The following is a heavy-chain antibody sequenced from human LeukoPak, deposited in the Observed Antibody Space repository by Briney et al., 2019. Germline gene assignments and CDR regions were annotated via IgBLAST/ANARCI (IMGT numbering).Heavy chain of an antibody. Sequence: GGSLRPSCAASGFTFSNYWMTWVRQAPGKGLEWVASIKQDGSEKQYVDSVKGRFTISRDNAKNSLYLQMNSLRADDTAVFFCARVLRTAADAFDIWGQGTVVTVSS. CDR3: ARVLRTAADAFDI. J-gene: IGHJ3*02. V-gene: IGHV3-7*03. CDR2: IKQDGSEK. CDR1: GFTFSNYW. D-gene: IGHD3-3*01.